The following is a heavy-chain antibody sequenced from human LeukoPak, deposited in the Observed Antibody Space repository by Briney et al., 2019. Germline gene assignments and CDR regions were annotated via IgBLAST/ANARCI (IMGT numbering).Heavy chain of an antibody. J-gene: IGHJ6*03. D-gene: IGHD3-10*01. CDR3: ASTGPGYYYYYMDV. V-gene: IGHV1-46*01. Sequence: ASVKVSCKASGYTFTSYYMHWVRQAPGQGLEWMGIINPSGGSTSYAQKFQGRVTMTRDMSTSTAYMELSSLRSEDTAVYYCASTGPGYYYYYMDVWGKGTTVTVSS. CDR1: GYTFTSYY. CDR2: INPSGGST.